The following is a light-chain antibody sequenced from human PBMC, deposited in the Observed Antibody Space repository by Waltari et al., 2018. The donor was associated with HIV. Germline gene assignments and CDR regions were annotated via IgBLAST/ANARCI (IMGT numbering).Light chain of an antibody. CDR1: DLCDYTS. Sequence: QSALTQPASVSGSPGQSITISCDLCDYTSVSWYQRHPGKAPNVILYEVTNRPSGLSNRFSRSKSGNTATLTISGLQPEDEADYFCTSYVSSATPVFGRGTKVTVL. J-gene: IGLJ6*01. V-gene: IGLV2-14*01. CDR3: TSYVSSATPV. CDR2: EVT.